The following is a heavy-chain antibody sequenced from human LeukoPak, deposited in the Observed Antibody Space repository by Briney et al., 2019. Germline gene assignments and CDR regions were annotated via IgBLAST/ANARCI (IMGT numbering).Heavy chain of an antibody. Sequence: ASVKVSCKASGYTFTGYYMHWVRLAPGQGHEWMGRISPNSGGTNYAQKFQGRVTMTRDTSINTAYMELSRLRSDDTAVYYCARVDHSGYSYGLAPNFDYWGQGTLVTVSS. CDR2: ISPNSGGT. V-gene: IGHV1-2*06. D-gene: IGHD5-18*01. CDR3: ARVDHSGYSYGLAPNFDY. CDR1: GYTFTGYY. J-gene: IGHJ4*02.